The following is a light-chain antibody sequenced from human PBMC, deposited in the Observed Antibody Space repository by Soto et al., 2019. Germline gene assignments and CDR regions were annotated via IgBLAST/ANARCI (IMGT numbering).Light chain of an antibody. CDR1: QSISSW. J-gene: IGKJ1*01. CDR3: QQYHSYPWT. Sequence: DIQMTQSPSTLSASVGDRVTITCRASQSISSWLAWYQQKPGKAPKLLIYKASSLESGVPSRCSGSGSGTDYTLTSSSRQPDEVATYCGQQYHSYPWTFGQGTKVEIK. CDR2: KAS. V-gene: IGKV1-5*03.